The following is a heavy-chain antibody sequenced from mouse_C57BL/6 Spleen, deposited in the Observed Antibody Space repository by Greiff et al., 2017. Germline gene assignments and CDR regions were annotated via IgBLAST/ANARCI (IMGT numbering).Heavy chain of an antibody. J-gene: IGHJ3*01. V-gene: IGHV1-82*01. CDR3: ARNHAWLAY. CDR1: GYAFSSSW. Sequence: VKLMESGPELVKPGASVKISCKASGYAFSSSWMHWVKQRPGKGLEWIGRIYPGDGDTNYNGKFKGKAALTADKSSSTAYMQLSSLTSEDAAVYFCARNHAWLAYWGQGTLVTVSA. CDR2: IYPGDGDT.